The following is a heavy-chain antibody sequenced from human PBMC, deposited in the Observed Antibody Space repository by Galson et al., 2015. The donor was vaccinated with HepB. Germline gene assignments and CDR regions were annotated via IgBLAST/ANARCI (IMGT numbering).Heavy chain of an antibody. V-gene: IGHV4-61*01. Sequence: SEPLSLTCTVSGGSVSSGSYYWSWIRQTPGKGLESIGYIYYSGSTNYNPSLKSRVTISVDTSKNQFSLKLSSVTAADTAVYYCAKHMARYNSGWSRVWFDPWGPGILVTVSS. CDR2: IYYSGST. D-gene: IGHD6-19*01. J-gene: IGHJ5*02. CDR3: AKHMARYNSGWSRVWFDP. CDR1: GGSVSSGSYY.